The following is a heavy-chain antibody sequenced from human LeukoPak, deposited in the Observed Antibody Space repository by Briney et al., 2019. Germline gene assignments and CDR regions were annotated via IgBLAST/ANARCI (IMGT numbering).Heavy chain of an antibody. V-gene: IGHV4-59*11. D-gene: IGHD1-26*01. CDR1: GGSISSHY. CDR3: ARGRYSGSYYCDY. Sequence: PSETLSLTCTVSGGSISSHYWSWIRQPPGKGLERIGYIYYSGSTNYNPSLKSRVTISVDTSKNQFSLKLSSVTAADTAVYYCARGRYSGSYYCDYWGQGTLVTVSS. CDR2: IYYSGST. J-gene: IGHJ4*02.